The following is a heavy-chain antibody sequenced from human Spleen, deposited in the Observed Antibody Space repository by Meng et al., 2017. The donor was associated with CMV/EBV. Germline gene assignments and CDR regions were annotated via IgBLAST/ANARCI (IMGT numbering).Heavy chain of an antibody. Sequence: YYWSWIRQSPGKGLERIRYISYSGSTYYTPSLKSRVTITVDTSKNQFSLKMSSVTAADTAVYYCARAKNPTKYYYDSSGFPPAHFDYWGQGTLVTVSS. CDR2: ISYSGST. J-gene: IGHJ4*02. V-gene: IGHV4-30-4*01. D-gene: IGHD3-22*01. CDR3: ARAKNPTKYYYDSSGFPPAHFDY. CDR1: YY.